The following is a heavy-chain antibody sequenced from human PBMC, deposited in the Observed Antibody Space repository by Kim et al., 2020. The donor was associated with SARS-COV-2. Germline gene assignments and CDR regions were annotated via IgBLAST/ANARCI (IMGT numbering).Heavy chain of an antibody. CDR3: ARRGYYKGLGAFDI. V-gene: IGHV3-21*01. D-gene: IGHD3-9*01. J-gene: IGHJ3*02. Sequence: ADSGKGRFTISRDNAKNSLYLKMNSLRAEDTAVYYCARRGYYKGLGAFDIWGQGTMVTVSS.